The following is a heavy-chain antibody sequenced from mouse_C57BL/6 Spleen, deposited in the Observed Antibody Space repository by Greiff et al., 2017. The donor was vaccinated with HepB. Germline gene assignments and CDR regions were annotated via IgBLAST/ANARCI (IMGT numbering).Heavy chain of an antibody. CDR1: GFTFSSYA. Sequence: EVKLMESGGGLVKPGGSLKLSCAASGFTFSSYAMSWVRQTPEKRLEWVATISDGGSYTYYPDNVKGRFTISRDNAKNNLYLQMSHLKSEDTAMYYCARDRGTYDYFDYWGQGTTLTVSS. CDR2: ISDGGSYT. J-gene: IGHJ2*01. D-gene: IGHD2-3*01. CDR3: ARDRGTYDYFDY. V-gene: IGHV5-4*01.